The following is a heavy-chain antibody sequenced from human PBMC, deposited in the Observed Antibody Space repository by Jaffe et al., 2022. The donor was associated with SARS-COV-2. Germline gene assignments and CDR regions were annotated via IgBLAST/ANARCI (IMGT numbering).Heavy chain of an antibody. CDR3: ARVTTARGWELHPNWFDP. Sequence: QVQLQESGPGLVKPSETLSLTCTVSGGSISSYYWSWIRQPPGKGLEWIGYIYYSGSTNYNPSLKSRVTISVDTSKNQFSLKLSSVTAADTAVYYCARVTTARGWELHPNWFDPWGQGTLVTVSS. V-gene: IGHV4-59*01. D-gene: IGHD1-26*01. CDR1: GGSISSYY. J-gene: IGHJ5*02. CDR2: IYYSGST.